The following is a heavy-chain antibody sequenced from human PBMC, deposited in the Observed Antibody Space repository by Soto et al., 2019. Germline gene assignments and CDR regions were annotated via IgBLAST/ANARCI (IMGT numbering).Heavy chain of an antibody. Sequence: PSETLSLTCSFSGDSSSTSTYSWSWIRQPPGKALEWVGFIYHSGVTSYNPSLKSRVSISLDMSNSQCTLNLRSVTAADTAVYYCAGMPYTSGLRFDPWGPGTLVTVSS. J-gene: IGHJ5*02. D-gene: IGHD6-19*01. V-gene: IGHV4-30-2*01. CDR3: AGMPYTSGLRFDP. CDR2: IYHSGVT. CDR1: GDSSSTSTYS.